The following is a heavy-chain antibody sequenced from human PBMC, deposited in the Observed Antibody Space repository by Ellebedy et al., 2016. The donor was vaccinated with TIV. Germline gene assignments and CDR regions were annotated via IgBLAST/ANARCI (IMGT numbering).Heavy chain of an antibody. CDR1: GYTFTSYG. D-gene: IGHD3-16*01. CDR2: ISAYNGNT. V-gene: IGHV1-18*01. Sequence: AASVKVSCKASGYTFTSYGISWVRQAPGQGLEWMGWISAYNGNTNYAQKLQGRVTITRDTSASTAYMELSSLRSEDTAVYYCARAGALRNFDYWGQGTLVTVSS. J-gene: IGHJ4*02. CDR3: ARAGALRNFDY.